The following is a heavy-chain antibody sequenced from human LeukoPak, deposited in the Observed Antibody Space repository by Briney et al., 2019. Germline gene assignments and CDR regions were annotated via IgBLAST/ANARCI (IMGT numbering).Heavy chain of an antibody. Sequence: SETLSLTCTVSGGSISGYYWNWLRQPAGKGLEWIGRIYTSGTTDDNPSLKSRVTISVDRSKNQFSLKLSSVTAADTAVYYCARDVPENYSSSWYGPRGYYYYYMDVWGKGTTVTVSS. CDR2: IYTSGTT. J-gene: IGHJ6*03. V-gene: IGHV4-4*07. CDR1: GGSISGYY. D-gene: IGHD6-13*01. CDR3: ARDVPENYSSSWYGPRGYYYYYMDV.